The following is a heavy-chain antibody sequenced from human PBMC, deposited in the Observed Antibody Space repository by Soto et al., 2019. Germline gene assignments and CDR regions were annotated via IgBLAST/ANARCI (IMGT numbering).Heavy chain of an antibody. Sequence: GGSLRLSCAASGFTFSSYSMHWVRQAPGKGLEWVAVISYDGSNKYYADSVKGRFTISRDNSKNTLYLQMNSLRAEDTAVYYCAREYDSSGYYYYFDYWGQGTLVTVSS. CDR3: AREYDSSGYYYYFDY. CDR1: GFTFSSYS. CDR2: ISYDGSNK. D-gene: IGHD3-22*01. V-gene: IGHV3-30-3*01. J-gene: IGHJ4*02.